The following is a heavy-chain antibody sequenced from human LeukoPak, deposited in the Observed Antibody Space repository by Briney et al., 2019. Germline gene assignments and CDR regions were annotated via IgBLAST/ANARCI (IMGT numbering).Heavy chain of an antibody. Sequence: SETLRLTCSVSGGSFSSYYWSWIRQSPGKGLEWIGYIHNSGRTNYNPSLKSRVTGFVDTSKNQVSLRLSSVTAADTAVYYCARHGTVSSESDFADWGQGALVTVSS. CDR2: IHNSGRT. CDR3: ARHGTVSSESDFAD. V-gene: IGHV4-59*08. CDR1: GGSFSSYY. D-gene: IGHD1-26*01. J-gene: IGHJ4*02.